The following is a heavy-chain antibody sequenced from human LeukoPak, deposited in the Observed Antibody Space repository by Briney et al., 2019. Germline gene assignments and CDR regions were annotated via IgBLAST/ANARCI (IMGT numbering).Heavy chain of an antibody. CDR3: AKDLGPTGAGWFDP. D-gene: IGHD1-14*01. Sequence: PGGSLRLSXAASGFTFDEYAMHWVRQAPGKGLEWVSLISGDAVNTYYADSVKGRFTISRDNSKDSLYLQMNSLRTGDTALYYCAKDLGPTGAGWFDPWGQGMLVTVSS. V-gene: IGHV3-43*02. CDR2: ISGDAVNT. J-gene: IGHJ5*02. CDR1: GFTFDEYA.